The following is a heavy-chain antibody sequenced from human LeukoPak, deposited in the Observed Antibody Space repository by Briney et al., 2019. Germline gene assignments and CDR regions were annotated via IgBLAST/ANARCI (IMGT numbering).Heavy chain of an antibody. J-gene: IGHJ4*02. V-gene: IGHV4-4*07. CDR1: GGSMSPYY. Sequence: PSETLSLTCTVSGGSMSPYYWNWIRQLAGTGLEWIGRMYANGVSTYSPSLKSRVTMSVDTSRNQISLRLSSVTAADTAVYYCARGIGSGKDYFDFWGQGTLVTVSS. CDR2: MYANGVS. CDR3: ARGIGSGKDYFDF. D-gene: IGHD3-10*01.